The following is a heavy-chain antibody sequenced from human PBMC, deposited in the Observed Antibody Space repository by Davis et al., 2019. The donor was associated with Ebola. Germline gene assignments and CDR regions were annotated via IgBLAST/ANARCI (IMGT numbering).Heavy chain of an antibody. J-gene: IGHJ6*04. CDR1: GFTFSSYG. CDR2: ISYDGSNK. Sequence: GGSLRLSCAASGFTFSSYGMHWVRQAPGKGLEWVAVISYDGSNKYYADSVKGRFTISRDNSKNTLYLQMNSLRAEDTAVYYCAKVGGSGEVLYYYYYGMDVWGKGTTVTVSS. V-gene: IGHV3-30*18. CDR3: AKVGGSGEVLYYYYYGMDV. D-gene: IGHD3-16*01.